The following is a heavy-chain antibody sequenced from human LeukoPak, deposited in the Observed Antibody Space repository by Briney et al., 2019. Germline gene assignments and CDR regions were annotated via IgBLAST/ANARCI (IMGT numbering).Heavy chain of an antibody. CDR3: AREGGGDTGIDY. D-gene: IGHD2-21*01. V-gene: IGHV4-30-4*01. J-gene: IGHJ4*02. CDR1: GGSISSGDYY. CDR2: IYYSGST. Sequence: SETLSLTCTVSGGSISSGDYYWSWIRQPPGKGLEWIGYIYYSGSTYYNPSLKSRVTISVDTSKNQFSLKLSSVTAADTAVYYCAREGGGDTGIDYWGQGTLVTVSS.